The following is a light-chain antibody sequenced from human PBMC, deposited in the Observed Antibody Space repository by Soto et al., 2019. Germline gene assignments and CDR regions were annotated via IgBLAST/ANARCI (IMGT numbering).Light chain of an antibody. V-gene: IGKV3-20*01. CDR3: QQGQP. CDR1: QRVSSSY. CDR2: GAS. Sequence: EIVLTQSPGTMSLSPGERATLSCRASQRVSSSYLAWYQQKPGQAPRLLIYGASSRATGIPDRFSGSGSGTDFTLTISRLEPEDFAVYYCQQGQPFGQGTKVEIK. J-gene: IGKJ1*01.